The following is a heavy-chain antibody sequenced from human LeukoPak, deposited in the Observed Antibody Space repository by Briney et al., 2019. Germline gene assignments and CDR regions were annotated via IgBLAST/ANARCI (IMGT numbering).Heavy chain of an antibody. CDR2: INSDGSST. CDR3: ARDLGYCSGGSCYVYNWFDP. D-gene: IGHD2-15*01. Sequence: PGGSLRLSCAASGCTFSKYWMHWVRQAPGKGLVWVSRINSDGSSTSYADSVKGRFTISRDNAENTLYLQMNSLRAEDKAVYYCARDLGYCSGGSCYVYNWFDPWGQGTLVTVSS. J-gene: IGHJ5*02. CDR1: GCTFSKYW. V-gene: IGHV3-74*01.